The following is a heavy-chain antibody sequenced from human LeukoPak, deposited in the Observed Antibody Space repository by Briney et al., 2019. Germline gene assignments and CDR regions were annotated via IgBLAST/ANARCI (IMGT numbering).Heavy chain of an antibody. CDR1: GFTSSSYD. CDR2: ISYDGSNK. Sequence: GGSLRLSCAASGFTSSSYDMHWVRQAPGKGLEWVAVISYDGSNKYYADSVKGRFTISRDNSKNTLYLQMNSLRAEDTAVYYCASVYSSSWYGMDVWGQGTTVTVSS. CDR3: ASVYSSSWYGMDV. D-gene: IGHD6-13*01. V-gene: IGHV3-30*04. J-gene: IGHJ6*02.